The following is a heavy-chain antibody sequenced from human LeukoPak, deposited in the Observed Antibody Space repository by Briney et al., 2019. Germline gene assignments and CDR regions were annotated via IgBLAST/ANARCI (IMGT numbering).Heavy chain of an antibody. D-gene: IGHD5-18*01. J-gene: IGHJ4*02. CDR1: GFTFSSYG. V-gene: IGHV3-30*18. CDR3: AKGSGGYSYGHFDY. Sequence: PGRSLRLSCAASGFTFSSYGMHWVRQAPGKGLEWVAVISYDGSNKYYADSVKGRFAISRDNSKNTLYLQMNSLRAEDTAVYYCAKGSGGYSYGHFDYWGQGTLVTVSS. CDR2: ISYDGSNK.